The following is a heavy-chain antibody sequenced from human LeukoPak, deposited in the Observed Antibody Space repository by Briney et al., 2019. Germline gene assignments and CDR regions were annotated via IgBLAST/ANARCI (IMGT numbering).Heavy chain of an antibody. V-gene: IGHV3-21*01. CDR2: ISSSSSHI. J-gene: IGHJ4*02. CDR1: GFTFSSYN. CDR3: ARERGYTYNFDY. D-gene: IGHD5-18*01. Sequence: PGGSLRLSCAASGFTFSSYNINWVRQAPGKGLEWVSSISSSSSHIYYADSVKGRFTISRDNAKNSLYLQMNSLRAEDTAVYYCARERGYTYNFDYWGQGTLVTVSS.